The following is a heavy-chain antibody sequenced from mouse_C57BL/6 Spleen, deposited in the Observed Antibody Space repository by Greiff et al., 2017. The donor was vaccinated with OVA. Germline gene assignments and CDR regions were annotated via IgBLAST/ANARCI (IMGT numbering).Heavy chain of an antibody. V-gene: IGHV5-4*03. D-gene: IGHD2-3*01. Sequence: EVMLVESGGGLVKPGGSLKLSCAASGFTFSSYAMSWVRQTPEKRLEWVATISDGGSYTYYPDNVKGRFTISRDNAKNNLYLQMSHLKSEDTAMYYCARGGYYEFAYWGQGTLVTVSA. CDR1: GFTFSSYA. J-gene: IGHJ3*01. CDR2: ISDGGSYT. CDR3: ARGGYYEFAY.